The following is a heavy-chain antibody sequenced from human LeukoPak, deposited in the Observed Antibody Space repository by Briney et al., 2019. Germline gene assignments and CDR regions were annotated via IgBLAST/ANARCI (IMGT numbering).Heavy chain of an antibody. J-gene: IGHJ6*02. V-gene: IGHV4-34*01. CDR3: ARGLPESYYYYGMDV. D-gene: IGHD1-26*01. CDR1: GGSFSGYY. Sequence: SETLSLTCAVYGGSFSGYYWSWIRQPPGKGLEWIGEINHSGGTNYNPSLKSRVTISVDTSKNQFSLKLSSVTAADTAVYYCARGLPESYYYYGMDVWGQGTTVTVSS. CDR2: INHSGGT.